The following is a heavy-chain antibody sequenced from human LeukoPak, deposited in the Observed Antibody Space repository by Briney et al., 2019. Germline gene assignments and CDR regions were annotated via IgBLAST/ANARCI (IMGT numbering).Heavy chain of an antibody. CDR3: ARGPTGIAFDY. D-gene: IGHD6-13*01. Sequence: KPSETLSLTCSVSGGSISSYYWSWIRQPPGKGLEWIGYIYYSGNTNYNPSLKSRVTISVDTSKNQFSLKLSSVTAADAAVYYCARGPTGIAFDYWGQGTLVTVSS. CDR1: GGSISSYY. CDR2: IYYSGNT. V-gene: IGHV4-59*01. J-gene: IGHJ4*02.